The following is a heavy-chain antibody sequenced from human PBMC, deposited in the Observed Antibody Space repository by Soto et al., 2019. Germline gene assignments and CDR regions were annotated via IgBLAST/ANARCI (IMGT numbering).Heavy chain of an antibody. CDR2: IYHSGMA. J-gene: IGHJ4*02. D-gene: IGHD2-21*01. Sequence: VQLRQSGSGLVKPSGTLSLTCFVSGTSISSTFWWTWVRQAPGKGLEWIGEIYHSGMAKYNPSLKSRVTISVDKSSNQFSLTLTSVTAADTAMYYSATLPPRIVVVMSPFPSWGQGTPVTVSS. CDR1: GTSISSTFW. CDR3: ATLPPRIVVVMSPFPS. V-gene: IGHV4-4*02.